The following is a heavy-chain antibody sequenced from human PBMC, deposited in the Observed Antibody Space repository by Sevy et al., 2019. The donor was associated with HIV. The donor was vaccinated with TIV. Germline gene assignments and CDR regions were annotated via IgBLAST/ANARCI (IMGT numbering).Heavy chain of an antibody. J-gene: IGHJ4*02. D-gene: IGHD5-12*01. CDR2: ISYDGSNK. CDR1: GFTFSSYA. CDR3: ARDIGYSGYDALGGFDY. Sequence: GGCLRLSCAASGFTFSSYAIHWVRQAPGKGLEWMAVISYDGSNKYYADSVKGRFTISRDNSKNTLYLQINSLRPEDTAIYYSARDIGYSGYDALGGFDYWGQGTLVTVSS. V-gene: IGHV3-30-3*01.